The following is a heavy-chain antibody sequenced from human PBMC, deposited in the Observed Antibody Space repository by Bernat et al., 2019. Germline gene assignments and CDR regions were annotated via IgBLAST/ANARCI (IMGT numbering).Heavy chain of an antibody. CDR1: GGSFRGYY. J-gene: IGHJ6*03. V-gene: IGHV4-34*01. Sequence: QVQLQQWGAGLLKSSETLSLTCVVYGGSFRGYYWSWIRQPPGKGLEWIGKINHSGSTNDNPSLKSRVTISVDTSKNQFSLKLSSVTAADTAVYFCARGDIVVVPAARVYYYYMDVWGKGTTVTISS. CDR3: ARGDIVVVPAARVYYYYMDV. CDR2: INHSGST. D-gene: IGHD2-2*01.